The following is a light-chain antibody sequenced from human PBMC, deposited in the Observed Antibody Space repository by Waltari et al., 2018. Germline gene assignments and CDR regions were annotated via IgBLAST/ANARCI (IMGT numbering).Light chain of an antibody. V-gene: IGKV2-28*01. J-gene: IGKJ2*01. CDR1: QSLLHSNGYNY. CDR3: MQALQTHT. Sequence: DIVMTQSPFSLPVTPGEPASISCRSSQSLLHSNGYNYLDWYLQKPGQSPQLLIYLGSNRASGVPDRFSGSGSGTDFTLKISRVEAEDVGVYYCMQALQTHTFGQGTKLESK. CDR2: LGS.